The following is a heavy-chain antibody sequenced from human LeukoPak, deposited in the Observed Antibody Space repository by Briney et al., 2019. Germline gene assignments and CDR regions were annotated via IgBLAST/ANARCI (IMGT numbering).Heavy chain of an antibody. CDR1: GYTFTSYY. CDR2: INPSGGST. CDR3: ARDEVLRYDFWSGYYPSAFDI. D-gene: IGHD3-3*01. J-gene: IGHJ3*02. Sequence: ASVKVSCKASGYTFTSYYMHWVRQAPGQGLEWMGIINPSGGSTSYAQKFQGRVTMTTDTSTSTAYMELRSLRSDDTAVYYCARDEVLRYDFWSGYYPSAFDIWGQGTMVTVSS. V-gene: IGHV1-46*01.